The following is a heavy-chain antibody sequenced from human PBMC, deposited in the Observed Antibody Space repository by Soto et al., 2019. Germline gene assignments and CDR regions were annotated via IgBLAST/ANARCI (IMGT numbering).Heavy chain of an antibody. CDR1: GFTVSNNY. CDR3: APHAGGGGY. D-gene: IGHD3-10*01. V-gene: IGHV3-53*01. J-gene: IGHJ4*02. CDR2: IYSGGYT. Sequence: EVQLVESGGGLIQPGGSLRLSCAVSGFTVSNNYMSWVRQAPGKGLEGVSVIYSGGYTAYGDSVKGRFTISRDNSKNTQNLQMKALGADRRVVYYGAPHAGGGGYWGQGTLVTVSS.